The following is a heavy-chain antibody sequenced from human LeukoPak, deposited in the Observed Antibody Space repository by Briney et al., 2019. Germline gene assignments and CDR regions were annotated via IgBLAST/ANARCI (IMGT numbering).Heavy chain of an antibody. Sequence: GGSLRLSCAASGFTFSSYAISWVRQAPGKGLEWVSAISGSGAGTYYPDSVKGRFTISRDNSKNTLFLQMNSLRAEDTAVYYCAKDGYCSGVSCYSDYWGQGTLVTVSS. CDR2: ISGSGAGT. V-gene: IGHV3-23*01. CDR3: AKDGYCSGVSCYSDY. J-gene: IGHJ4*02. D-gene: IGHD2-15*01. CDR1: GFTFSSYA.